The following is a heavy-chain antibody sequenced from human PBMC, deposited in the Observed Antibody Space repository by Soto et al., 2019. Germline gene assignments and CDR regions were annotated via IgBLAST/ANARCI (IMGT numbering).Heavy chain of an antibody. J-gene: IGHJ4*02. CDR2: IYSTGSY. V-gene: IGHV4-4*07. Sequence: QVQLQESGPGLVKPSETLSLICTVSGGSISSYYWTWIRQPAGKGLEWIGRIYSTGSYNYNPSLKSRITMSVDTSKNQFSLKLTSVTAADTAVYYCAREEDFVAVPEAPLHYWGQGTLVTVSS. CDR1: GGSISSYY. D-gene: IGHD2-2*01. CDR3: AREEDFVAVPEAPLHY.